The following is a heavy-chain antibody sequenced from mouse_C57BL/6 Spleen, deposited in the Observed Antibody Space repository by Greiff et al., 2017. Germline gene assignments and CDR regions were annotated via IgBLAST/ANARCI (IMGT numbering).Heavy chain of an antibody. V-gene: IGHV1-5*01. CDR2: IYPGNSDT. D-gene: IGHD1-1*01. Sequence: VQLKQSGTVLARPGASVKMSCKTSGYTFTSYWMHWVKQRPGQGLEWIGAIYPGNSDTSYNQKFKGKAKLTAVTSANTAYMQLSSLTNEDSAVYYCTRWDYGSPAGYFDYWGQGTTLTVSS. CDR1: GYTFTSYW. J-gene: IGHJ2*01. CDR3: TRWDYGSPAGYFDY.